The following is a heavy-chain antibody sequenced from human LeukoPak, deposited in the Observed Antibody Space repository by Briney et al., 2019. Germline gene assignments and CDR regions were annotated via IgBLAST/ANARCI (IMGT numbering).Heavy chain of an antibody. J-gene: IGHJ4*02. CDR1: GFTFSSYW. CDR3: ASWVGGGRYFDY. D-gene: IGHD3-16*01. Sequence: GGSLRLSCAASGFTFSSYWMSWGRQAPGKGLEWVANIKQDGSEKYYVDSVKGRFTISRDNAKNSLYLQMNSLRAEDTAVYYCASWVGGGRYFDYWGQGTLVTVSS. V-gene: IGHV3-7*03. CDR2: IKQDGSEK.